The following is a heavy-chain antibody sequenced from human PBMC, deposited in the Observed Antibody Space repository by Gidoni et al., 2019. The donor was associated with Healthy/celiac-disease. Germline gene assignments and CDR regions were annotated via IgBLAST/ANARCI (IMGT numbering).Heavy chain of an antibody. V-gene: IGHV1-69*01. CDR3: AREGDSSSALGPRYYYYYGMDV. Sequence: QLQLVQSVAEVQKPGSSARVSCKASVGSFSSYAISWVRQAPGQGLEWMGGIFPIFGTANYEQKFQGRVTITADESTSTANMELSSLRSEDTAVYYCAREGDSSSALGPRYYYYYGMDVWGQGTTVTVSS. CDR1: VGSFSSYA. D-gene: IGHD6-6*01. J-gene: IGHJ6*02. CDR2: IFPIFGTA.